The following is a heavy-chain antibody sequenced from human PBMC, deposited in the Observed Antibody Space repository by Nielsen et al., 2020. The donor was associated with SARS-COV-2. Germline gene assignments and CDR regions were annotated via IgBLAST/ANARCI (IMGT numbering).Heavy chain of an antibody. J-gene: IGHJ6*03. CDR2: TYYRSKWYN. Sequence: WIRQSPSRGLEWLGRTYYRSKWYNDYAVSVKSRITINPDTSKNQFSLQLNSVTPEDTAVYYCARAPLDSSSWGHYYYYYMDVWGKGTTVTVSS. V-gene: IGHV6-1*01. CDR3: ARAPLDSSSWGHYYYYYMDV. D-gene: IGHD6-13*01.